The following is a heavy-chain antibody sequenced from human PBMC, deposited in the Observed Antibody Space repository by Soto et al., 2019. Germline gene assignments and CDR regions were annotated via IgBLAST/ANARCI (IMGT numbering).Heavy chain of an antibody. V-gene: IGHV3-30-3*01. CDR2: ISYDGSNK. D-gene: IGHD5-12*01. CDR1: GFTFSSYS. Sequence: GESLRLACAASGFTFSSYSMHWVRHSPGKGLEWVAVISYDGSNKYYADSVKGRFTISRDNSKNTLYLQMNSLRAEDTAVYYCARVIRGVDGYNRRDYYYYGMDVWGQGTTVTVSS. CDR3: ARVIRGVDGYNRRDYYYYGMDV. J-gene: IGHJ6*02.